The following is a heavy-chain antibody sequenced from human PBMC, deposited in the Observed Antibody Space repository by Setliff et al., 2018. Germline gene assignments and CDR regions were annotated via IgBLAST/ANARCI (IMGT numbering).Heavy chain of an antibody. D-gene: IGHD6-13*01. J-gene: IGHJ4*02. V-gene: IGHV1-69*10. Sequence: ASVKVSCKASGGPFRSYAISWVRQAPGQGLEWMGGIIPILGIANYAQKFQGRVTITAEESTSTAYMELSSLRSEDTAVYSCARAEVAAAGTPFDYWGQGTLVTVSS. CDR2: IIPILGIA. CDR3: ARAEVAAAGTPFDY. CDR1: GGPFRSYA.